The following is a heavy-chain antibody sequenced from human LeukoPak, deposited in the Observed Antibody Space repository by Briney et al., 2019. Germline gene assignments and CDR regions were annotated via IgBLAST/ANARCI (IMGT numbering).Heavy chain of an antibody. J-gene: IGHJ6*03. Sequence: SETLSLTCTVSGGSISSYYWSWIRQPPGKGLEWIGYIYYSGSTYYNPSLKSRVTISVDTSKNQFSLNLTSLTAADTAVYYCARDRKYYYHMDVWAKGPRSPSP. CDR3: ARDRKYYYHMDV. D-gene: IGHD1-14*01. CDR2: IYYSGST. V-gene: IGHV4-59*12. CDR1: GGSISSYY.